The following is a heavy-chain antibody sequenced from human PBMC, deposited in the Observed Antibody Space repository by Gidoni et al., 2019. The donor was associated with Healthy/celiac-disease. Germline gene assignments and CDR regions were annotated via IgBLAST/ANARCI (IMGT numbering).Heavy chain of an antibody. D-gene: IGHD4-4*01. Sequence: VQLVESGGGLVKPGGSLRLSCAASGLPFSDYYMSWIRQAPGKGLEWVSDISRSGSTIYYADSVKGRCTIARDNAKNSLYLQMNSLRAEDTAVYYCARDYSNYVHWFDPWGQGTLVTVSS. CDR3: ARDYSNYVHWFDP. V-gene: IGHV3-11*01. CDR2: ISRSGSTI. J-gene: IGHJ5*02. CDR1: GLPFSDYY.